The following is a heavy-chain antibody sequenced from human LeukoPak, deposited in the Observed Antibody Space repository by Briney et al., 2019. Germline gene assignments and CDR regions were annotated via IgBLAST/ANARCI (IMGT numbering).Heavy chain of an antibody. D-gene: IGHD3-22*01. V-gene: IGHV3-23*01. CDR2: ISGGGGST. CDR1: GFTFSSYA. Sequence: GGSLRLSCAASGFTFSSYAMSWVRQAPGKGLEWVSAISGGGGSTYYADSVKGRFTISRDNSKNTLYLQMNSLRAEDTAVYYCARPTYYYDSSGYYLGGFDYWGQGTLVTVSS. CDR3: ARPTYYYDSSGYYLGGFDY. J-gene: IGHJ4*02.